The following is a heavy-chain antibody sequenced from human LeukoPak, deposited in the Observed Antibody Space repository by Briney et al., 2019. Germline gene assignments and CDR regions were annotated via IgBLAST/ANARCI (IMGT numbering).Heavy chain of an antibody. CDR2: IKQDGSEK. V-gene: IGHV3-7*01. Sequence: PGGSLRLSCATSGFTFRTFWMTWVRHVPGRGLEWVANIKQDGSEKNYVDSVRGRFTISRDNTQNSLHLQMNSLRVEDTATYYCATAPKDSYYYYMDVWGKGTTVTVSS. CDR3: ATAPKDSYYYYMDV. J-gene: IGHJ6*03. CDR1: GFTFRTFW.